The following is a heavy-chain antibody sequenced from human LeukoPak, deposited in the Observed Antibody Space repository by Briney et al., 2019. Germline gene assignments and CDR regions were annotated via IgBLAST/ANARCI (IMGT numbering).Heavy chain of an antibody. CDR2: IFPGDSET. J-gene: IGHJ4*02. D-gene: IGHD2-2*01. CDR1: GYTFTSYW. Sequence: GESLKISCKASGYTFTSYWIAWLRQMPGKGLEWMGIIFPGDSETRYGPSFQGQVTISVDKSVTTAYLQWSSLKASDTAMYYCARDMGYCTSTNCYAGFVHWGQGTLVSVSS. V-gene: IGHV5-51*01. CDR3: ARDMGYCTSTNCYAGFVH.